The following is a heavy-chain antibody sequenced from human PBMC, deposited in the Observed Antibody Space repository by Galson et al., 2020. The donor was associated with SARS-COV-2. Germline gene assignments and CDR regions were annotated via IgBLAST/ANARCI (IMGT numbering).Heavy chain of an antibody. CDR3: AKRGARGYGDHDY. J-gene: IGHJ4*02. CDR2: ISESGGRT. V-gene: IGHV3-23*01. CDR1: GFTFSSYA. D-gene: IGHD4-17*01. Sequence: TGGSLRLSCVASGFTFSSYAMSWVRQAPGKGLEWVSAISESGGRTYYADSVKGRFTISRDNSKNTVYLQMNSLRAEDTAVYYCAKRGARGYGDHDYWGQGSLVTVSS.